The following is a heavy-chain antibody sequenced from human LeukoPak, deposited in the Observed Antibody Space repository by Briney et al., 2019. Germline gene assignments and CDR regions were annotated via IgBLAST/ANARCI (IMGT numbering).Heavy chain of an antibody. D-gene: IGHD4-17*01. CDR1: GGSISSYY. CDR3: AGEAGDYTYYYYYGMDV. V-gene: IGHV4-4*07. CDR2: IYTSGST. Sequence: SETLSLTCTVSGGSISSYYWSWIRQPAGKGLEWIGRIYTSGSTNYNPSLKSRVTMSVDTPKNQFSLKLSSVTAADTAVYYCAGEAGDYTYYYYYGMDVWGQGTTVTVSS. J-gene: IGHJ6*02.